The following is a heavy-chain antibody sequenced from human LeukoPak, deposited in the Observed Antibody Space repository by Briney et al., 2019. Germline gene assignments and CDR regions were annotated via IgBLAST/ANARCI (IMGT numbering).Heavy chain of an antibody. Sequence: GSLRLSCAASGFTFSSYWMSWVRQAPGKGLEWIGSIHYSGSTNYNPSLKSRVTISVDTSKNQFSLKLNSVTAADTAVYYCAKSNGYGLVDIWGQGTMVTVSS. CDR2: IHYSGST. D-gene: IGHD3-10*01. CDR3: AKSNGYGLVDI. J-gene: IGHJ3*02. V-gene: IGHV4-4*02. CDR1: GFTFSSYW.